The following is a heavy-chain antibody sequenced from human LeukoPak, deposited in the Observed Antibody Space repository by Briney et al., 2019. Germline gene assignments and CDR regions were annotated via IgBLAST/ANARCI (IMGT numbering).Heavy chain of an antibody. CDR1: GFTFSSYW. CDR2: IKQDGSEK. J-gene: IGHJ4*02. Sequence: GGSLRLSCAASGFTFSSYWMSWVRQAPGKGLEWVANIKQDGSEKYYVDSVKGRFTISRDNAKNSLYLQMNSLRAEDTAVYYCARDSALYCSGGSCTDYWGQGTLVTVSS. CDR3: ARDSALYCSGGSCTDY. D-gene: IGHD2-15*01. V-gene: IGHV3-7*01.